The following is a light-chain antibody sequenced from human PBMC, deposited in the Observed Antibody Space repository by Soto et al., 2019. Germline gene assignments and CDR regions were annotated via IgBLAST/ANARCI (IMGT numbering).Light chain of an antibody. Sequence: VLTQSPGTLSLSPGEGATLSCRASQRVASDLAWYLQKPGQPPRLLIYDASIRATGIPDRISGSGSGTEFTLTISRLDPEDFAVYFCQQRDNWPLTFGGGTKVDIK. J-gene: IGKJ4*01. V-gene: IGKV3D-20*02. CDR3: QQRDNWPLT. CDR2: DAS. CDR1: QRVASD.